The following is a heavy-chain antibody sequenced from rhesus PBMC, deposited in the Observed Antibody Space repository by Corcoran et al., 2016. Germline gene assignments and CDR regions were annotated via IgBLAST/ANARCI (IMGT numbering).Heavy chain of an antibody. D-gene: IGHD2-15*01. Sequence: QLQLQESGPGLVKPSETLSLTGAVSGGSISSSNWWSWIRQSPGKGLEWIGGIYGSGGSTEYNPSLKSRVTISIDASKNQFSLKLSSVTAADTAVYYCARLIVGSWGQGVLVTVSS. V-gene: IGHV4-93*02. J-gene: IGHJ4*01. CDR3: ARLIVGS. CDR2: IYGSGGST. CDR1: GGSISSSNW.